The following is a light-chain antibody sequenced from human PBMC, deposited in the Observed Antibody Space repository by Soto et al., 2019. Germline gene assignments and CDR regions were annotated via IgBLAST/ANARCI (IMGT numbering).Light chain of an antibody. CDR3: QQFNSHPLT. Sequence: AIPLTQSPSSLSASVGDRVTISCRASQGISGALAWYQQQPGKAPKVLIYDAFTLGSGVPSRFSGSGSGTDFTLTISSLQPEDFATYYCQQFNSHPLTFGGGTKVEIK. J-gene: IGKJ4*01. CDR2: DAF. CDR1: QGISGA. V-gene: IGKV1-13*02.